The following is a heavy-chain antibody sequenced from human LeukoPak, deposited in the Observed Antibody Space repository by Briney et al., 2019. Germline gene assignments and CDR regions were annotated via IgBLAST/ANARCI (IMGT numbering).Heavy chain of an antibody. Sequence: PGGSLRLSCAASGFTFSSYGMHWVRQAPGKGLEWVAFIRYDGSNKYYADADSVKGRFTISRDNSKNTLYLQMNSLRAEDTAVYYCAKDSTFPLYGVDYWGQGTLVTVSS. V-gene: IGHV3-30*02. CDR1: GFTFSSYG. J-gene: IGHJ4*02. D-gene: IGHD4-17*01. CDR3: AKDSTFPLYGVDY. CDR2: IRYDGSNK.